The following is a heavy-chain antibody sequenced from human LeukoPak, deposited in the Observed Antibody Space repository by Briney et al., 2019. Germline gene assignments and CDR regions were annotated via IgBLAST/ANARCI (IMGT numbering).Heavy chain of an antibody. CDR3: ARAPPPSSRRAAFDP. Sequence: SETLSLTCAVPGGAFSFYYWSWIRQPPGKGLEWIGEINHSGSTNYNPSFKSRVTISGDTSKNQFSLKLSSVPAGDTAVYYCARAPPPSSRRAAFDPWGQGTLVTVSS. CDR2: INHSGST. V-gene: IGHV4-34*01. CDR1: GGAFSFYY. J-gene: IGHJ5*02.